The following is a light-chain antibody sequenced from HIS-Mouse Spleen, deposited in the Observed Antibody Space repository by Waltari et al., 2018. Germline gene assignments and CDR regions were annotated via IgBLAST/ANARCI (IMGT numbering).Light chain of an antibody. CDR1: VLAKKKY. CDR3: YSAADNNLGV. Sequence: SYELTQPSSVSVSPGQTARITCPRDVLAKKKYAGRFPQKPGQAPVLVIYKDSERPPGIPERVSGSSSGTTVTLTISGAQVEDEADDYCYSAADNNLGVFGGGTKLTVL. CDR2: KDS. V-gene: IGLV3-27*01. J-gene: IGLJ3*02.